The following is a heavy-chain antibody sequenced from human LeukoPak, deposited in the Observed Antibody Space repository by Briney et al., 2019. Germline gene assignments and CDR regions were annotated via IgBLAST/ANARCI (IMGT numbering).Heavy chain of an antibody. CDR2: TNPKSGAT. CDR3: VRAGPAAPLDY. V-gene: IGHV1-2*02. Sequence: ASVKVSCKASGYTFTSYYMHWVRQAPGQGFEWMGWTNPKSGATDYSQKFQGRVTLTRDTSIAAAYMELSNLRSDDTAVYHCVRAGPAAPLDYWGQGTLVTVSP. J-gene: IGHJ4*02. D-gene: IGHD2-15*01. CDR1: GYTFTSYY.